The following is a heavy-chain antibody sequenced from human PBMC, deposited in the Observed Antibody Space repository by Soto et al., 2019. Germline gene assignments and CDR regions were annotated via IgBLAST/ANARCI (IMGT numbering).Heavy chain of an antibody. CDR3: AKNGHPPYYYYGMDV. Sequence: ASVKVSCKASGYIFFNYGIAWVRQAPGQGLEWMGWISPYTGDTNSATKIQDRVTMTTDTSTTTAYLELRSLTSDDTAVYYCAKNGHPPYYYYGMDVWGQGTTVTVSS. J-gene: IGHJ6*02. D-gene: IGHD2-8*01. CDR2: ISPYTGDT. CDR1: GYIFFNYG. V-gene: IGHV1-18*01.